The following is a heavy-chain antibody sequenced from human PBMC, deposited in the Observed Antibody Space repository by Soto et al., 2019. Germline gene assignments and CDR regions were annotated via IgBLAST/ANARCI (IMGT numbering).Heavy chain of an antibody. Sequence: GGSLRLSCVASGFAFASYAMSWVRQAPGKGLEWVSSASDTGTGTYYADSVKGRFTISRDNSKNTLYLQMNSLTVEDTAVYYCAKERYYFDYWGQGTLVTVSS. CDR3: AKERYYFDY. CDR1: GFAFASYA. CDR2: ASDTGTGT. V-gene: IGHV3-23*01. J-gene: IGHJ4*02.